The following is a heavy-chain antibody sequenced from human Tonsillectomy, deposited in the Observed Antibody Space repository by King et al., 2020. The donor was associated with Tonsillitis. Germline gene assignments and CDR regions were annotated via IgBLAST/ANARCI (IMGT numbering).Heavy chain of an antibody. Sequence: LQLQESGSGLVKPSQTLSLTCAVSGGSISGGGYSWSWIRQPPGKGLEWIGYIYHSGTTYFNPSLKSRVIISVDRSKNQFSLRLSSVTAADTAVYYCASYLWGSYSDGAFDIWGQGTMVTVSS. CDR1: GGSISGGGYS. D-gene: IGHD3-16*01. J-gene: IGHJ3*02. CDR3: ASYLWGSYSDGAFDI. CDR2: IYHSGTT. V-gene: IGHV4-30-2*01.